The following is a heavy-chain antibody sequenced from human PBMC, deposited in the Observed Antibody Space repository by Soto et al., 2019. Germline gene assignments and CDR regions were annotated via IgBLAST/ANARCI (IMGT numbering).Heavy chain of an antibody. D-gene: IGHD3-9*01. CDR2: IIPILGIA. CDR1: GGTFSSYT. V-gene: IGHV1-69*04. Sequence: GASVKVSCKASGGTFSSYTISWVRQAPGQGLEWMGRIIPILGIANYAQKFQGRVTITADKSTSTAYMELSSLRSEDTAVYYWARDEAIDYDILTGGAYYYMDVWGKGTTVTVSS. J-gene: IGHJ6*03. CDR3: ARDEAIDYDILTGGAYYYMDV.